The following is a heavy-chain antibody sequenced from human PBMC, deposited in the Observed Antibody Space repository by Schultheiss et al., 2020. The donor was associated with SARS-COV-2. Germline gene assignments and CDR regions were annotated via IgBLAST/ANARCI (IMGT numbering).Heavy chain of an antibody. CDR2: INSDGIST. J-gene: IGHJ4*02. V-gene: IGHV3-74*01. CDR3: VKDLGGYYFDY. D-gene: IGHD3-22*01. Sequence: ETLSLTCAVYGGSFSGYYWSWIRQPPGKGLVWVSRINSDGISTSYADSVKGRFTISRDNSKNTLYLQMSSLRAEDTAVYYCVKDLGGYYFDYWGQGTLVTVSS. CDR1: GGSFSGYY.